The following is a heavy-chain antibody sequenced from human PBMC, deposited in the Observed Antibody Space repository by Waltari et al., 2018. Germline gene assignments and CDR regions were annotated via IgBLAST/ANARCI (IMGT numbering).Heavy chain of an antibody. Sequence: QVQLVQSAAAVKKPGSSVQLSCTASGSTFSCYAISWVRPAPGEGLEWMGGIIPIFGTANYAQKFKGRVTITADESTSTAYMELSSLRSEDTAVYYCASTGPYGDYLGYWGQGTLVTVSS. CDR3: ASTGPYGDYLGY. J-gene: IGHJ4*02. CDR1: GSTFSCYA. V-gene: IGHV1-69*12. CDR2: IIPIFGTA. D-gene: IGHD4-17*01.